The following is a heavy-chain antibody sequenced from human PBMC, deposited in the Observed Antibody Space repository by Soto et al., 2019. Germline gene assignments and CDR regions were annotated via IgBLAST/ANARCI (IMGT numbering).Heavy chain of an antibody. CDR2: IIPIFGTA. CDR3: AGERSSSWYLGEFDY. J-gene: IGHJ4*02. D-gene: IGHD6-13*01. CDR1: GGTFSSYA. V-gene: IGHV1-69*12. Sequence: QVQLVQSGAEVKKPGSSVKVSCKASGGTFSSYAISWVRQAPGQGLEWMGGIIPIFGTANYAQKFQGRVTITADESTSTAYMELRSLGSEDTAVYYCAGERSSSWYLGEFDYWGQGTLVTVSS.